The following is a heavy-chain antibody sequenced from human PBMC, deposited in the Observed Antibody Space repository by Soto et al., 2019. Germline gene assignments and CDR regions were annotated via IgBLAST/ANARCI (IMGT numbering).Heavy chain of an antibody. CDR1: GFTFRDYA. CDR2: ISASGGTT. D-gene: IGHD6-19*01. V-gene: IGHV3-23*01. J-gene: IGHJ4*02. Sequence: PGGSLRLSCAASGFTFRDYAMSWVRQDPGKGLEWVSAISASGGTTYYADSVRGRFTISRDNSKNTLYLQMNSLGAEDTVVYYCAKDRKSGSGWYWDYWGQGTLVTVSS. CDR3: AKDRKSGSGWYWDY.